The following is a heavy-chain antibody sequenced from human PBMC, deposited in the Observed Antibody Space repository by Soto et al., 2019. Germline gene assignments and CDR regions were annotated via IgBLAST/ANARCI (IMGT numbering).Heavy chain of an antibody. CDR1: GGSISSGDYY. V-gene: IGHV4-61*08. D-gene: IGHD2-21*02. CDR3: ARDLWGYCGTDCYPLDV. Sequence: SETLSLTCTVSGGSISSGDYYWSWIRQPPGKGLEWIGYMYYTGSTVYNPSFKSRVTISVDTSKNQFSLKLNSVTAADTAVYYCARDLWGYCGTDCYPLDVWGQGTTVTVSS. J-gene: IGHJ6*02. CDR2: MYYTGST.